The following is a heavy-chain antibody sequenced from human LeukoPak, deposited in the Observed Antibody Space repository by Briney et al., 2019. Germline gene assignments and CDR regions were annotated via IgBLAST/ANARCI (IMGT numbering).Heavy chain of an antibody. D-gene: IGHD2-15*01. J-gene: IGHJ3*02. V-gene: IGHV3-53*01. Sequence: GGSLRLSCAASGVTVSSNYMTWVRQTPGKGLEWVSLLYTDDRPFYADSVKGRFTISRDNSNRTVFLQMNSLRAEDTAVYYCARVRGDSRGNAFDIWGQGTMVSVS. CDR1: GVTVSSNY. CDR2: LYTDDRP. CDR3: ARVRGDSRGNAFDI.